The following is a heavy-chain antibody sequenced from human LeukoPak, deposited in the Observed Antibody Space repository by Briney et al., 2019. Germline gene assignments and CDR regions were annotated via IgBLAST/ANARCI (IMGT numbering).Heavy chain of an antibody. Sequence: KPGGSLRLSCAASGFTFSNYNMNWVRQAPGKGLEWVSSISSSSSYIYYADSVKGRFTISRDNSKNTLYLQMNSLRAEDTAVYYCAKDSVAYCGGDCYSLFDYWGQGTLVTVSS. CDR3: AKDSVAYCGGDCYSLFDY. D-gene: IGHD2-21*01. CDR2: ISSSSSYI. V-gene: IGHV3-21*01. J-gene: IGHJ4*02. CDR1: GFTFSNYN.